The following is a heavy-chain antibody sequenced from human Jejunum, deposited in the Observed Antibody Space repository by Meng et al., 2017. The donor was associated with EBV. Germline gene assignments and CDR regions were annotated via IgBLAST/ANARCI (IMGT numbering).Heavy chain of an antibody. CDR2: ISSGSSFI. Sequence: EVQLVESGGGLVKPGGHLRLSCAASGFTFSSCSMNWVRQAPGKGLEWVSYISSGSSFIYYADSVKGRFTISRDDAKNSLSLQMNNLGADDTAVHYCVRDSSFNVHWGQGTLVTVSS. CDR3: VRDSSFNVH. CDR1: GFTFSSCS. V-gene: IGHV3-21*02. J-gene: IGHJ4*02. D-gene: IGHD3-16*02.